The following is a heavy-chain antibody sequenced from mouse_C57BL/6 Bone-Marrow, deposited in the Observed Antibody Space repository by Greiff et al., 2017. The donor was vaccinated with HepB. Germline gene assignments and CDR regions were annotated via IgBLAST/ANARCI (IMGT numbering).Heavy chain of an antibody. Sequence: EVHLVESGGGLVQPGGSLKLSCAASGFTFSDYGMAWVRQAPRKGPEWVAFISNLAYSIYYADTVTGRFTISRENAKNTLYLEMSSLRSEDTAMYYCARRGTTTVVATRWYFDVWGTGTTVTVSS. CDR2: ISNLAYSI. J-gene: IGHJ1*03. CDR3: ARRGTTTVVATRWYFDV. CDR1: GFTFSDYG. D-gene: IGHD1-1*01. V-gene: IGHV5-15*01.